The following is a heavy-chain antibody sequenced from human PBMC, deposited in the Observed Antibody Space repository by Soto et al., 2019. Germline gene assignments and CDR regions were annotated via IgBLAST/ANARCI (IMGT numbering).Heavy chain of an antibody. V-gene: IGHV3-23*01. J-gene: IGHJ6*02. CDR3: AKGDYCSSTSCYPLYYYGMDV. Sequence: GSRRLSCAASGFTFSNYVMSWVRQAPGRGLEWVSIISGSGSSTYYADSVRGRFTISRDNSKNTLYLQMNSLRAEDTAVYYCAKGDYCSSTSCYPLYYYGMDVWGQGTTVTVSS. CDR1: GFTFSNYV. D-gene: IGHD2-2*01. CDR2: ISGSGSST.